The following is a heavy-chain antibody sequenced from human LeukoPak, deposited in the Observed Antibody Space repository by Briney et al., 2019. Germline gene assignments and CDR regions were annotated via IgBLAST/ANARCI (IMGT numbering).Heavy chain of an antibody. CDR1: GGTFSSYA. Sequence: SVKVSCKASGGTFSSYAISWVRQAPGQGLEGMGRIIPIFGTANYARKFQGRVTITTDESTSTAYMELSSLRSEDTAVYYCARVSIAAAFNWFDPWGQGTLVTVSS. V-gene: IGHV1-69*05. CDR3: ARVSIAAAFNWFDP. CDR2: IIPIFGTA. J-gene: IGHJ5*02. D-gene: IGHD6-13*01.